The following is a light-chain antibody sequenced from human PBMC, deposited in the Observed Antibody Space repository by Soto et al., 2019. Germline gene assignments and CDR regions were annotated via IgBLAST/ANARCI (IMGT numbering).Light chain of an antibody. V-gene: IGLV1-44*01. Sequence: QSVQTQPPSASGTPGQRVTISCSGSSSNIGSNYVYWYQQLPGTAPKLLIYSNNQRPSGVPDRFSGSKSGTSASLAISGLQSEDEADYYCAAWDDSLNGVVFGGGTKLTVL. CDR2: SNN. CDR3: AAWDDSLNGVV. J-gene: IGLJ2*01. CDR1: SSNIGSNY.